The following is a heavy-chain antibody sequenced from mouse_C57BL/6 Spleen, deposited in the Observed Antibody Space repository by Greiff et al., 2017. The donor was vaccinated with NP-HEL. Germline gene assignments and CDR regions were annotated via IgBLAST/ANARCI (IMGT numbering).Heavy chain of an antibody. V-gene: IGHV3-1*01. CDR2: ISYSGST. J-gene: IGHJ3*01. CDR1: GYSITSGYD. Sequence: EVKLQESGPGMVKPSQSLSLTCTVTGYSITSGYDWHWIRHFPGNKLEWMGYISYSGSTNYNPSLKSRISITHDTSKNHFILKLDSLTTEDTATYFCARGGEQGFAYWGQGTLVTVSA. CDR3: ARGGEQGFAY.